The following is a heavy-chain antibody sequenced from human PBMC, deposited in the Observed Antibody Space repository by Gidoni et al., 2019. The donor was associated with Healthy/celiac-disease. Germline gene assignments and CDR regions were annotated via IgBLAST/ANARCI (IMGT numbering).Heavy chain of an antibody. CDR3: VRIRADNPLSGCMDV. Sequence: EVQLVESGAEVNKPGASLKLSCKGSGYSFTSYWIVWVRQMPGKGLEWMGRSSPGDADTSDGPSFKGKVTISADKSISTAYLKWSSLKASDTAMYYCVRIRADNPLSGCMDVWGKGTTVTVSS. CDR2: SSPGDADT. J-gene: IGHJ6*04. V-gene: IGHV5-51*01. CDR1: GYSFTSYW. D-gene: IGHD3-9*01.